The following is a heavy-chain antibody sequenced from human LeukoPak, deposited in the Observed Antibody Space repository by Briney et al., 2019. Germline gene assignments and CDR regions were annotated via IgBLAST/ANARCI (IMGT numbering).Heavy chain of an antibody. CDR2: ISYDGSSN. CDR1: GFTFSNYD. D-gene: IGHD1-26*01. Sequence: PGGSLRLSCAAFGFTFSNYDMEWVRQAPGKGLEWVALISYDGSSNYYADSVKGRFTISRDNSKNTVSLQMNSLRDEDTAVYYCTRGVGGSWGQGTLVTVSS. J-gene: IGHJ5*02. CDR3: TRGVGGS. V-gene: IGHV3-30*04.